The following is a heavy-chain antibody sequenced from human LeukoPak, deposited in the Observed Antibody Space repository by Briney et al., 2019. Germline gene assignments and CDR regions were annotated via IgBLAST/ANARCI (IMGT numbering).Heavy chain of an antibody. Sequence: SVKVSCKASGGTFSSYAISWVRQAPGQGLEWMGGIIPIFGTANYAQKFQGRVTITTDESTSTAYMELSSLRSEDTAVYDCARGYYDFWSGYSSGGIWGQGTLVTVSS. D-gene: IGHD3-3*01. V-gene: IGHV1-69*05. J-gene: IGHJ4*02. CDR2: IIPIFGTA. CDR3: ARGYYDFWSGYSSGGI. CDR1: GGTFSSYA.